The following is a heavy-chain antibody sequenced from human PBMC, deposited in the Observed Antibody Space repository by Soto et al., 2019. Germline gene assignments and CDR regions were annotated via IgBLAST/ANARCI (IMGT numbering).Heavy chain of an antibody. Sequence: VQLVESGGGLVQPGGSLRLSCAASGFTFSSYWMHWVRQAPGKGLVWVSRINSDGSSTSYADSVKGRFTISRDNAKNTLYLQMNSLRAEDTAVYYCARASVGWLRTYYFDYWGQGTLVTVSS. CDR1: GFTFSSYW. V-gene: IGHV3-74*02. J-gene: IGHJ4*02. CDR2: INSDGSST. D-gene: IGHD5-12*01. CDR3: ARASVGWLRTYYFDY.